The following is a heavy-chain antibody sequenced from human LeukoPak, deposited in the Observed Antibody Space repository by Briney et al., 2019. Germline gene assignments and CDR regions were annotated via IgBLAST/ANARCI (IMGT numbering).Heavy chain of an antibody. CDR3: AKAALYDSSGYYIDY. Sequence: GGSLRLSCAASGFTFSSYAMSWVRQAPGKGLEWVSAISGSGGSTHYADSVKGRFTISRDNSKNTLYLQMNSLRAEDTAVYYCAKAALYDSSGYYIDYWGQGTLVTVSS. V-gene: IGHV3-23*01. CDR2: ISGSGGST. D-gene: IGHD3-22*01. CDR1: GFTFSSYA. J-gene: IGHJ4*02.